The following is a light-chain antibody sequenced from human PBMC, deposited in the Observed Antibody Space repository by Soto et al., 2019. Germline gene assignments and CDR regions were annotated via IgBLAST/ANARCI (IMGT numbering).Light chain of an antibody. J-gene: IGKJ3*01. V-gene: IGKV1-27*01. CDR3: QKYSSVPV. CDR1: QSINNY. CDR2: AAS. Sequence: DIPMTQSPSSLSASVGDRVTITCRASQSINNYLAWYQQKPGKPPKLLIYAASTLQSGVPSRFSGSGSGTDFTLTISSLQPEDAATYSCQKYSSVPVFGHGTKVDIK.